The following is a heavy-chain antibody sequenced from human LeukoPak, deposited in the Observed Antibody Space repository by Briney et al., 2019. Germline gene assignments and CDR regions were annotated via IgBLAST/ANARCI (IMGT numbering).Heavy chain of an antibody. D-gene: IGHD1-26*01. V-gene: IGHV5-51*01. J-gene: IGHJ5*02. Sequence: GESLKISCKGSGYSFTSYWIGWVRQMPGKGLEWMGIIYPGDSDTRYSPSFQGQVTISADKSISIAYLQWSSLKASDTAMYYCARLNSLVGATRVGWFDPWGQGTLVTVSS. CDR3: ARLNSLVGATRVGWFDP. CDR1: GYSFTSYW. CDR2: IYPGDSDT.